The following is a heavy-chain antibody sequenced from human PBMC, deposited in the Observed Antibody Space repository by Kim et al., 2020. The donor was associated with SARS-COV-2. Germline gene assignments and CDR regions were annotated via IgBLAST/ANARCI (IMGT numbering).Heavy chain of an antibody. V-gene: IGHV3-30*18. CDR2: LSHDGSSQ. Sequence: GGSLRLSCAASGFTFRSYGMNWVRQTPGKGLEWVALLSHDGSSQYYADSVRGRFTISRDNSKNTLFLQMNNLRAEDTAVYFCAKEAVMAATYFFDYWGQGTLVTVSS. J-gene: IGHJ4*02. CDR1: GFTFRSYG. CDR3: AKEAVMAATYFFDY. D-gene: IGHD2-15*01.